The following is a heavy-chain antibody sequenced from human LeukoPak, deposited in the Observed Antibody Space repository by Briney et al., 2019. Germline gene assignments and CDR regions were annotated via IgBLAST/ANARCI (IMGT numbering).Heavy chain of an antibody. Sequence: SETLSLTCTVSGASISSYYWSWIRQPPGKGLEWIGCIYCSGYTNYNPSLKSRVTISVDTSKNQFSLKLSSVTAADTAVYYCARSYSGYDTYYFDYWGQGTLVTVSS. D-gene: IGHD5-12*01. V-gene: IGHV4-59*01. J-gene: IGHJ4*02. CDR3: ARSYSGYDTYYFDY. CDR1: GASISSYY. CDR2: IYCSGYT.